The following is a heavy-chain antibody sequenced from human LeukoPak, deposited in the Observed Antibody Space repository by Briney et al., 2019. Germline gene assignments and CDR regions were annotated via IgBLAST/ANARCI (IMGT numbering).Heavy chain of an antibody. V-gene: IGHV4-4*02. CDR3: ARGYYDSSVYKSESAFNI. Sequence: SETLSLTCAVSGGSISSSNWWSWVRQPPGKGLEWIGEIYHSGSTNYNPSLKSRVTISVDKSKNQFSLKLSSVTAADTAMYYCARGYYDSSVYKSESAFNIWGQGTVVTVCS. CDR2: IYHSGST. CDR1: GGSISSSNW. J-gene: IGHJ3*02. D-gene: IGHD3-22*01.